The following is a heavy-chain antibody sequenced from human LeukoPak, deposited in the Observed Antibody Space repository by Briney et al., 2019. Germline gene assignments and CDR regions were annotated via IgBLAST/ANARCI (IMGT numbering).Heavy chain of an antibody. CDR1: GGSISSYY. D-gene: IGHD6-13*01. J-gene: IGHJ4*02. CDR3: ARASSSWYYFDY. V-gene: IGHV4-59*01. Sequence: PSETLSLTCTVSGGSISSYYWSWIRQPPGKGLEWIGYIYYSGSTNYNPSLKSRVTISVDTSKNQFSLKLSSVTAADTAVYYCARASSSWYYFDYWGQGTLVTVSS. CDR2: IYYSGST.